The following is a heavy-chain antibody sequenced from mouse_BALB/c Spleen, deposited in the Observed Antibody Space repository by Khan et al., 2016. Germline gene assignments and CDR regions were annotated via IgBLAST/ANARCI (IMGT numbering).Heavy chain of an antibody. CDR1: GYTFSTYW. J-gene: IGHJ4*01. CDR3: AGFYYDYDYGMDY. Sequence: QVQLQQSGAELMKPGASVKISCKATGYTFSTYWIEWVKQRPGHGLEWIGEILPGSGSSNYNEKLKGKATFTADTSSNTAYMQLSSLTSEDSAVYYCAGFYYDYDYGMDYWGQGTSVTVSS. CDR2: ILPGSGSS. D-gene: IGHD2-4*01. V-gene: IGHV1-9*01.